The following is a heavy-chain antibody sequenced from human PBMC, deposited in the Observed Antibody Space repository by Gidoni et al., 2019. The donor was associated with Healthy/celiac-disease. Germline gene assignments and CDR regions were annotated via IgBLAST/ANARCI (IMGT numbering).Heavy chain of an antibody. CDR3: ARDFGLGLYGNY. J-gene: IGHJ4*02. Sequence: QVQLVQSGAEVKKPGASVKVSCKASGYTFTSYYMHWVRQAPGQGLEWMGIINPSGGSTSYAQKFQGRVTMTRDTSTSTVYMELSSMRSEDTAGYYCARDFGLGLYGNYWGQGTLVTVSS. V-gene: IGHV1-46*01. CDR2: INPSGGST. CDR1: GYTFTSYY. D-gene: IGHD2-21*01.